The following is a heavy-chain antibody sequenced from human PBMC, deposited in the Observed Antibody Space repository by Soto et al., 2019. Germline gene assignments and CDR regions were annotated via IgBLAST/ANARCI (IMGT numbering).Heavy chain of an antibody. J-gene: IGHJ4*02. D-gene: IGHD5-18*01. CDR1: GGTFSSYA. V-gene: IGHV1-69*13. CDR2: IIPIFGTA. CDR3: ASGWGRTAMVSFDY. Sequence: SVKVSCKASGGTFSSYAISWVRQAPGQGLEWMGGIIPIFGTANYAQKFQGRVTITADESTSTAYMELSSLRSEDTAVYYCASGWGRTAMVSFDYWGQGTLVTVSS.